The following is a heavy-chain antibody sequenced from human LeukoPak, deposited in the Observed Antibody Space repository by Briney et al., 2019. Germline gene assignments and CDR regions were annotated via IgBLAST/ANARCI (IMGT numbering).Heavy chain of an antibody. Sequence: ASVKVSCKASGYTFTSYYMHWVRQAPGQGLEWMGIINPSGGSTTYAQKFQGRVTMTRDTSTSTVYMELSSLRSEDTAVYYCATSGYYYDSSGYYAEDRFDPWGQGTLVTVSS. CDR1: GYTFTSYY. V-gene: IGHV1-46*01. CDR3: ATSGYYYDSSGYYAEDRFDP. J-gene: IGHJ5*02. CDR2: INPSGGST. D-gene: IGHD3-22*01.